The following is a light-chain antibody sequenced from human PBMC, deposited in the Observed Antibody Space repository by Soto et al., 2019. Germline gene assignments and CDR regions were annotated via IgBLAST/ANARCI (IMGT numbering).Light chain of an antibody. V-gene: IGLV2-14*01. CDR2: EVS. CDR1: SSDVGGYNY. J-gene: IGLJ2*01. Sequence: QSALTQPASVSGSPGQSITISCTGTSSDVGGYNYVSWYQQHPGKAPKLMIYEVSNRPSGVSNRFSGSKSGNTASLTISGVQAEDEADYDCSSYTSSSTLVVFGGGTTLTVL. CDR3: SSYTSSSTLVV.